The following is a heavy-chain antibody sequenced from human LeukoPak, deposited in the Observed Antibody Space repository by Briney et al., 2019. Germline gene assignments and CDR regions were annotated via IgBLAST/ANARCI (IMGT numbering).Heavy chain of an antibody. Sequence: SVKVSCKASGFNFTSSAVRWVRQARGQRLEWIGWIVVGSGNTNYAQKFQERVTITRDMSTSTAYMELSSLRSEDTAVYYCVASAEYYDRSGYSYYFDYWGQGTLVTVSS. D-gene: IGHD3-22*01. J-gene: IGHJ4*02. CDR1: GFNFTSSA. V-gene: IGHV1-58*01. CDR3: VASAEYYDRSGYSYYFDY. CDR2: IVVGSGNT.